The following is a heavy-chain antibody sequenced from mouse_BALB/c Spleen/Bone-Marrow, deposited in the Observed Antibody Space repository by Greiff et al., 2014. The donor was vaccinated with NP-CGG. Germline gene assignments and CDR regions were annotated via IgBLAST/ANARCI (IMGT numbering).Heavy chain of an antibody. J-gene: IGHJ1*01. Sequence: EVKLEESGGGLVQPGGSRKLSCAASGFTFSSFGMHWVRQAPEKGLEWVAYISSGSTVIFYADTVKGRFTISRDNPKNTLFLQMTSLRSEDTAMYYCARGGNWDDFDVWGAGTTVTVSS. CDR3: ARGGNWDDFDV. CDR2: ISSGSTVI. V-gene: IGHV5-17*02. CDR1: GFTFSSFG. D-gene: IGHD4-1*01.